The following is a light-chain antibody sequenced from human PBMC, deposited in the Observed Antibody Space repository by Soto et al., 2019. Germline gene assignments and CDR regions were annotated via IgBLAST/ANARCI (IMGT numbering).Light chain of an antibody. J-gene: IGKJ2*01. CDR1: QDIRVD. CDR2: AAS. V-gene: IGKV1-6*01. CDR3: LQDYDFPYT. Sequence: AIQLTQSPPSLSASVGDRVIITCRASQDIRVDVGWLQQRPGHAPNLLIYAASTLHTGVPSTFTGSGSGTDFNLTINDLQPEDGATYFGLQDYDFPYTFGQGTKLES.